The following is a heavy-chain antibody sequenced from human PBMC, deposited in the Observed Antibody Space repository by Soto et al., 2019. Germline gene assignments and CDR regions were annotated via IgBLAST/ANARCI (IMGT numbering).Heavy chain of an antibody. CDR2: FDPEDGET. CDR1: GYTLTELS. V-gene: IGHV1-24*01. J-gene: IGHJ4*02. CDR3: ATSGWNSSGEVFDY. D-gene: IGHD6-25*01. Sequence: ASVKVSCKVSGYTLTELSMHWVRQAPGKGLEWMGGFDPEDGETIYAQKFQGRVTMTEDTSTDTAYMELSSLRSADTAVYYCATSGWNSSGEVFDYWGQGTLVTVSS.